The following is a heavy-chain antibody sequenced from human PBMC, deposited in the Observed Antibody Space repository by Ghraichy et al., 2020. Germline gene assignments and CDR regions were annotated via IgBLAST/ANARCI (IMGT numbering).Heavy chain of an antibody. J-gene: IGHJ4*02. V-gene: IGHV3-64D*06. CDR2: ISSNGGST. CDR1: GFTFSSYA. Sequence: GGSLRLSCSASGFTFSSYAMHWVRQAPGKGLEYVSAISSNGGSTYYADSVKGRFTISRDNSKNTLYLQMSSLRAEDTAVYYCVKDLRITMVRGVITATDYWGQGTLVTVSS. CDR3: VKDLRITMVRGVITATDY. D-gene: IGHD3-10*01.